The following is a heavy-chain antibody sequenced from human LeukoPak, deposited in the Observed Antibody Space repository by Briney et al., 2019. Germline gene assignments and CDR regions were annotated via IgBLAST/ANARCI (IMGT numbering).Heavy chain of an antibody. D-gene: IGHD3-10*01. J-gene: IGHJ4*02. CDR3: AKLWFGELSVTDY. CDR2: ITTSGGAK. V-gene: IGHV3-48*01. CDR1: GFTFSSYS. Sequence: GGSLRLSCAASGFTFSSYSMNWVRQAPGKGLEWISYITTSGGAKNYADSVKGRFTISRDNSKNTLYLQMNSLRAEDTAVYYCAKLWFGELSVTDYWGQGTLVTVSS.